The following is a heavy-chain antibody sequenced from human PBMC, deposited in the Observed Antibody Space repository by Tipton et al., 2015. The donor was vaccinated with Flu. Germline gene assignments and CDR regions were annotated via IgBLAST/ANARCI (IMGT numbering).Heavy chain of an antibody. Sequence: TLSLTCSVSGGSIGSPYCWGWIRQPPGKGLEWIGNIFHSGNTYRNPSLKSRVTISVDKSKNQFSLNLSSVTAADTAVYYCARVPLVLDYYGSGSYFDYWGQGTLVTVSS. CDR2: IFHSGNT. CDR1: GGSIGSPYC. D-gene: IGHD3-10*01. V-gene: IGHV4-38-2*02. CDR3: ARVPLVLDYYGSGSYFDY. J-gene: IGHJ4*02.